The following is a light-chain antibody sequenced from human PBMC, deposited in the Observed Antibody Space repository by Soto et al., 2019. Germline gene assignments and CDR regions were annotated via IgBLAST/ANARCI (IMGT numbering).Light chain of an antibody. CDR2: GAS. V-gene: IGKV3-20*01. J-gene: IGKJ4*01. Sequence: EIVLMQSPGTLSLSPGDRATLSCRASQSVGRDYLAWFQHKAGQAPRLLVHGASDRATGIPDRFSGSGSGTDFTLTISRLEPEDFAMYYCHQYATDPLTFGGGTKVEI. CDR3: HQYATDPLT. CDR1: QSVGRDY.